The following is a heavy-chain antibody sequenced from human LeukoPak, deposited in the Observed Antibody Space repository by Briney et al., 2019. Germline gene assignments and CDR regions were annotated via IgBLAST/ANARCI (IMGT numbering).Heavy chain of an antibody. Sequence: PGESLKISCKGSRYSFTSYWIGWVRQMPGKGLEWMGIIYPGDSDTRYSPSFQGQVTISADKSISTAYLQWSSLKASDTAMYYCASQNYDFWSGYYPDAFDIWGRGTMVTVSS. CDR2: IYPGDSDT. CDR1: RYSFTSYW. CDR3: ASQNYDFWSGYYPDAFDI. V-gene: IGHV5-51*01. D-gene: IGHD3-3*01. J-gene: IGHJ3*02.